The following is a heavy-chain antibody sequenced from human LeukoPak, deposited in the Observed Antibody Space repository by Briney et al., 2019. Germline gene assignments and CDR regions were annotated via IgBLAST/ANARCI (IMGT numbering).Heavy chain of an antibody. J-gene: IGHJ1*01. V-gene: IGHV3-9*01. Sequence: GGSLRLSCAASGFTFNNYAMHWVRQAPGKGLEWVSGISGNSDSIAYADFVKGRFTISRDNAKNSLYLQMSSLRPDDTALYYCAKDRGLGEFFPELQYWGQGTLVTVSS. CDR3: AKDRGLGEFFPELQY. D-gene: IGHD3-10*01. CDR2: ISGNSDSI. CDR1: GFTFNNYA.